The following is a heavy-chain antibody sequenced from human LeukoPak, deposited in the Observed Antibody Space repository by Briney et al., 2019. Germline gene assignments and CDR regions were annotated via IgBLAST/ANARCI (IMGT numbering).Heavy chain of an antibody. D-gene: IGHD5-18*01. J-gene: IGHJ4*02. CDR1: GGSVSNSLYY. CDR3: ARVLRAASWRSYDY. Sequence: SETLSLTCTVSGGSVSNSLYYWSWIRQPPGKGLEWIGYIYYSGSTNYNPSLKSRVTTSIDTSRNQFSLRLNSMTAADTAIYYCARVLRAASWRSYDYWGQGSLVTVSS. CDR2: IYYSGST. V-gene: IGHV4-61*01.